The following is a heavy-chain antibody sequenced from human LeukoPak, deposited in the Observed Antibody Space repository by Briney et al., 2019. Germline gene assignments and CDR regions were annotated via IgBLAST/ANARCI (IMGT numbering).Heavy chain of an antibody. Sequence: GGSLRLSCAASGFTFSSYSMNWVRQAPGKGLEWVSYIRSSSSTIYYADSVKGRFTISRDNAKNSLYLQMNSLRAEDTAVYYCARDGSGRVPEMSAPDYWGQGTLVTVS. CDR1: GFTFSSYS. D-gene: IGHD3-10*01. V-gene: IGHV3-48*01. J-gene: IGHJ4*02. CDR3: ARDGSGRVPEMSAPDY. CDR2: IRSSSSTI.